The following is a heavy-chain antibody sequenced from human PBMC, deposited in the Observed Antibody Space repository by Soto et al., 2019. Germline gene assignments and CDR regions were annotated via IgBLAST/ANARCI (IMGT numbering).Heavy chain of an antibody. V-gene: IGHV4-59*01. CDR1: GGSISGYY. J-gene: IGHJ6*04. CDR3: ASDSYYYGLDV. Sequence: QVQLQESGPGLVKPSETLSLTCTVSGGSISGYYWSWIRQPPGKGLECIGYIYYNGSTNYNPCLTSRFTLPVDTSKSQCSLQLSSVAAADTAVYYFASDSYYYGLDVWGKGTTVTVSS. CDR2: IYYNGST.